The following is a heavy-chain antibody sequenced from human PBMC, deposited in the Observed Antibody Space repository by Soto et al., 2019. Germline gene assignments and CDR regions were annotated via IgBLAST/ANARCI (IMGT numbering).Heavy chain of an antibody. CDR1: GGTFSSYA. J-gene: IGHJ6*02. V-gene: IGHV1-69*06. Sequence: QVQLVQSGAEVKKPGSSVKVSCKASGGTFSSYAISWVRQAPGQGLEWMGGIIPIFGTANYAQKFQGRVTMTADKSTSTAYMELSSLRSEDTAVYYCASTIFGVVLHYCCGMDVWGQGTTVTVSS. CDR2: IIPIFGTA. CDR3: ASTIFGVVLHYCCGMDV. D-gene: IGHD3-3*01.